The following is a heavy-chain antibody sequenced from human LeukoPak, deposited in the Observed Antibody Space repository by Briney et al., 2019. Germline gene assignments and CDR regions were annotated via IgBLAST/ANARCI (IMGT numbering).Heavy chain of an antibody. CDR2: ISAYNGNT. V-gene: IGHV1-18*01. CDR3: ARALGYTFGGDYFDY. D-gene: IGHD6-13*01. J-gene: IGHJ4*02. CDR1: GYTITSYG. Sequence: ASVKVSCKASGYTITSYGISWVRQAPGQGLEWMGWISAYNGNTNYAQKLQGRVTMTTDTSTSTAYMELRSLRSDDTAVYYCARALGYTFGGDYFDYWGQGTLVTVSS.